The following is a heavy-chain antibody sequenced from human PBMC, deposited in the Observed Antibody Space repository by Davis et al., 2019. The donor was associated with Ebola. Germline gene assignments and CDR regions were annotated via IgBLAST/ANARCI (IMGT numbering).Heavy chain of an antibody. V-gene: IGHV4-59*04. CDR2: IYYSGST. J-gene: IGHJ4*02. Sequence: SETLSLTCTVSGGSISPYYWSWIRQPPGKGLEWIGYIYYSGSTYYNPSLKSRVTISVDTSKNQFSLKLSSVTAADTAVYYCARVFTYYYDSSGYYQSNHFDYWGQGTLVTVSS. CDR3: ARVFTYYYDSSGYYQSNHFDY. CDR1: GGSISPYY. D-gene: IGHD3-22*01.